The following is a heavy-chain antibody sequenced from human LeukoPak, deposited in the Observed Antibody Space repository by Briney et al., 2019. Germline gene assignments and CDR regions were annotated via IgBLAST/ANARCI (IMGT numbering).Heavy chain of an antibody. J-gene: IGHJ4*02. V-gene: IGHV1-69*04. CDR2: IIPILDVA. Sequence: SVKVSCKASGYTFTSYGISWVRQAPGQGLEWMGRIIPILDVANYAQKFQGRVTITADKSTSTAYMELSSLRSEDTAVYYCARAITGTFSHPLTDWGQGTLVTVSS. CDR3: ARAITGTFSHPLTD. CDR1: GYTFTSYG. D-gene: IGHD1-7*01.